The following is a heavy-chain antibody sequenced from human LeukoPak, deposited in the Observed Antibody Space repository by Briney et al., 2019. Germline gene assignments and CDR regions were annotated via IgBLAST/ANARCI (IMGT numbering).Heavy chain of an antibody. CDR1: GGSFSGYY. CDR2: IQSSGTT. Sequence: SETLSLTCAVYGGSFSGYYWSWIRQHPGKGLEWIGYIQSSGTTYYNPSLKSRGTISADTSKNQFSLNLRSATAADTAVYYCARGVYCGDGCYSGTDSWGQGALVTVSS. V-gene: IGHV4-31*11. D-gene: IGHD2-21*02. J-gene: IGHJ5*01. CDR3: ARGVYCGDGCYSGTDS.